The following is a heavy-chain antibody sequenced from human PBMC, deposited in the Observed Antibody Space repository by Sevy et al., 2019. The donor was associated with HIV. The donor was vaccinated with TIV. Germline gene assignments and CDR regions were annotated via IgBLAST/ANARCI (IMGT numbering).Heavy chain of an antibody. CDR1: GFTFSSYS. V-gene: IGHV3-21*01. J-gene: IGHJ6*02. CDR3: ARDGRYSSSSGKGASYYYYYGMDV. CDR2: ISSSSSYI. D-gene: IGHD6-13*01. Sequence: GGSLRLSCAASGFTFSSYSMNWVRQAPGKGLEWVSSISSSSSYIYYADSVKGRFTISRDNAKNSLYLQMNSLRAEGTAVYYCARDGRYSSSSGKGASYYYYYGMDVWGQGTTVTVSS.